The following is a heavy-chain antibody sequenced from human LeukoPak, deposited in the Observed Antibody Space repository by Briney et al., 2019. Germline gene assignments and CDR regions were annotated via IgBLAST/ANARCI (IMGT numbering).Heavy chain of an antibody. CDR3: VRGQSRLGDSFDI. CDR1: GFTFSTYA. CDR2: IRSRAQSYTT. J-gene: IGHJ3*02. Sequence: GGSLRLSCAASGFTFSTYAMNWVRQAPAKGLEWVARIRSRAQSYTTNYAASVEGRFTISRDDLQKLLYLQMNSLKIEDSAVYQCVRGQSRLGDSFDIWGQGTLVTVSS. V-gene: IGHV3-72*01. D-gene: IGHD3-9*01.